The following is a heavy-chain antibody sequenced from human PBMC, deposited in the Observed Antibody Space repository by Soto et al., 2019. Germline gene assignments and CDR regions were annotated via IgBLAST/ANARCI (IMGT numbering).Heavy chain of an antibody. CDR3: ARYNTGHSDY. CDR1: GFTFSSYG. V-gene: IGHV3-33*01. CDR2: IWYHGNSM. D-gene: IGHD1-20*01. Sequence: GGSLRLSCAASGFTFSSYGMHWVRQAPGKGLEWVAVIWYHGNSMYYADSVKGRFTISRDNSKNTLYLQMNNLRAEDTAVYYCARYNTGHSDYWGQGTLLTVSS. J-gene: IGHJ4*02.